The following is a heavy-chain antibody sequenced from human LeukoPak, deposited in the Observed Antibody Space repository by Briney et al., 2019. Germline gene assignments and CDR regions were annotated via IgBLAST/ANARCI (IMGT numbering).Heavy chain of an antibody. J-gene: IGHJ4*02. Sequence: GGSLRLSCAVSGINLADYAMHWVREPPGKGLEWVSRISADGGSTFSADSVKGRFSISRDNSKNSLYLQMNSLRSEDTAMYYCAKESGKFDYWGQGTLVAVSS. CDR1: GINLADYA. CDR3: AKESGKFDY. V-gene: IGHV3-43*02. CDR2: ISADGGST.